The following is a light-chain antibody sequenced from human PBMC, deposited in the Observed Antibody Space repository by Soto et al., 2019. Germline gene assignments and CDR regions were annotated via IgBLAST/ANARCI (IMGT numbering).Light chain of an antibody. V-gene: IGLV3-21*02. CDR1: NIGSQS. CDR2: DDS. Sequence: SYELTQPPSVSVAPGQTARITCGGNNIGSQSVHWYQQKPGQAPVLVVYDDSDRPSGIPQRFSGSNSGNTATLTISGVEAGDEADYYCQLWHSSDQGVFGTGTKVTVL. CDR3: QLWHSSDQGV. J-gene: IGLJ1*01.